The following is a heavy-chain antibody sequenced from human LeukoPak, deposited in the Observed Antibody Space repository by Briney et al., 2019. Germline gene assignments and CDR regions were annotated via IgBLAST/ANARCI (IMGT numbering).Heavy chain of an antibody. CDR2: INHSGST. D-gene: IGHD3-10*01. V-gene: IGHV4-34*01. J-gene: IGHJ5*02. Sequence: PSETLSLTCAVYGGSFSGYYWSWIRQPPGKGLEWIGEINHSGSTNYNPSLKSRVTISVDTSKNQFSLKLSSATAADTAVYYCARTYYYGSGSYCWFDPWGQGTLVTVSS. CDR1: GGSFSGYY. CDR3: ARTYYYGSGSYCWFDP.